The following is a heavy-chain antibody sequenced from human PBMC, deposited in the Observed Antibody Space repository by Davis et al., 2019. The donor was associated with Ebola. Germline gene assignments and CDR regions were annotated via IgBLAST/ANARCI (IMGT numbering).Heavy chain of an antibody. D-gene: IGHD6-19*01. CDR2: IYHSGSV. J-gene: IGHJ4*02. V-gene: IGHV4-38-2*02. CDR3: ARESRRVSGFDT. CDR1: GYFISSGYY. Sequence: PSETLSLTCDVSGYFISSGYYWGWIRQPPGRGLEWVGTIYHSGSVYYNPPLKSRFTISVDTSKNRFSLNLTSVTAADTAVYYCARESRRVSGFDTWGRGIMVTVSS.